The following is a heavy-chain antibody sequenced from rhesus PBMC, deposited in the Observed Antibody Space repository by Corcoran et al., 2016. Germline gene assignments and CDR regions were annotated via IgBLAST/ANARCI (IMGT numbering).Heavy chain of an antibody. J-gene: IGHJ4*01. CDR1: GGSISDSYR. CDR2: LYGSSTST. V-gene: IGHV4S10*01. CDR3: ARVDSSGWGFDY. Sequence: QVQLQESGPGVVKPSETLSLTCAVSGGSISDSYRWSWICQPPGKGLEWIGYLYGSSTSTNYNPSLKSRVTISKETAKNQFSLKLSSVTAADTAVYYCARVDSSGWGFDYWGQGVLVTVSS. D-gene: IGHD6-31*01.